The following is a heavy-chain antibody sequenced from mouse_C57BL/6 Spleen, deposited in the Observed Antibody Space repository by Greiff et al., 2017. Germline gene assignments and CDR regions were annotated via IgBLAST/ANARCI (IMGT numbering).Heavy chain of an antibody. J-gene: IGHJ3*01. V-gene: IGHV1-82*01. CDR3: ARGDYDRAY. CDR2: IYPGDGDT. CDR1: GYAFSSSW. D-gene: IGHD2-4*01. Sequence: QVQLKESGPELVKPGASVKISCKASGYAFSSSWMNWVKQRPGKGLEWIGRIYPGDGDTNYNGKFKGKATLTADKSSSTAYMQLSSLTSEDSAVYFCARGDYDRAYWGQGTLVTVSA.